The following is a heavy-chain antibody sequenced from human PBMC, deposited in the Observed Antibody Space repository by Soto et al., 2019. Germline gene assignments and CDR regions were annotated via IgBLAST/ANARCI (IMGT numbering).Heavy chain of an antibody. J-gene: IGHJ5*02. CDR3: ARRYYGSGSYPNWFDP. V-gene: IGHV1-18*01. CDR1: GYTFTSYG. D-gene: IGHD3-10*01. Sequence: ASVKVSCKASGYTFTSYGISWVRQAPGQGLEWMGWISDYNGNTNYAQKLQGRVTMTTDTSTCTAYMELRSLRSDDTAVYYCARRYYGSGSYPNWFDPWGQGTLVTVSS. CDR2: ISDYNGNT.